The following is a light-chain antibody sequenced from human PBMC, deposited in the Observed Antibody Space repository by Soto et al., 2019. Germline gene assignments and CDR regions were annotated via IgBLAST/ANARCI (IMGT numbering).Light chain of an antibody. CDR3: QQLAIYPRT. Sequence: DIQLTQSPSFLSASVGDRVTITCRASQDINSYLAWYQQKPGKAPNLLIYAASTVQSAVPSRFSGGVSGTEFTLTISSLQPEDCATYYCQQLAIYPRTFGQGTRV. CDR2: AAS. V-gene: IGKV1-9*01. CDR1: QDINSY. J-gene: IGKJ1*01.